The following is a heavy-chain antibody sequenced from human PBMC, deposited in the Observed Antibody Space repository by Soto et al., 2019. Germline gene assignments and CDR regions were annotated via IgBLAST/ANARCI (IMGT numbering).Heavy chain of an antibody. D-gene: IGHD3-22*01. V-gene: IGHV4-30-4*01. J-gene: IGHJ5*02. CDR3: ARSYDSSGYNWFGP. CDR1: GASSSSGDYY. CDR2: IYYSGRT. Sequence: SETLSLTCTVSGASSSSGDYYWSWIRQPPGEGLEWIGYIYYSGRTYYKPSLKSRVTISLDTSKNQFSLKLTSVTAADTAVYYCARSYDSSGYNWFGPWGQGTLVTVSS.